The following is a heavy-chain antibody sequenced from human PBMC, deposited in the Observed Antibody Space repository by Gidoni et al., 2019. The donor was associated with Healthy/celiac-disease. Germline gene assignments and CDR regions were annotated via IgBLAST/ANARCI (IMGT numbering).Heavy chain of an antibody. CDR1: GYTFTSYG. D-gene: IGHD6-19*01. V-gene: IGHV1-18*01. CDR3: ARLLYSSGWYSFDY. J-gene: IGHJ4*02. Sequence: QVQLVQSGAEVKKPGASVKVSCKASGYTFTSYGISWVRQAPGQGLEWMGWISAYNGNTNYAQKRQGRVSMTTGTSRSTAYMVLRSLRSDDTAVYYCARLLYSSGWYSFDYWGQGTLVTVSS. CDR2: ISAYNGNT.